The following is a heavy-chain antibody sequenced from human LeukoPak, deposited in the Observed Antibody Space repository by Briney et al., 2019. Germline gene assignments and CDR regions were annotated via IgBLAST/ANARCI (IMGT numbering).Heavy chain of an antibody. D-gene: IGHD5-24*01. CDR3: AKDIQLST. J-gene: IGHJ3*01. V-gene: IGHV3-23*01. CDR2: ISSSGNNA. Sequence: AGGSLRLSCAVSGVTFRDAAMTWVRQAPGKGLEWVSLISSSGNNAYYADSVKGRFTISRDNSKNTLSLQMNSLRVEDTAIYYCAKDIQLSTWGLGTMVTVSS. CDR1: GVTFRDAA.